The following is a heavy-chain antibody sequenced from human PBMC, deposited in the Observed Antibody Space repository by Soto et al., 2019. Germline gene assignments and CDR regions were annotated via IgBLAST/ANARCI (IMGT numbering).Heavy chain of an antibody. CDR3: ARELPPAPGSFREDALDI. CDR1: GGTFSNYA. Sequence: QVQLVQYGAELKKPGSSVKVSCQASGGTFSNYAISWVRQAPGQGLEWMGKIIPIFSTTNYAQNFRGRVTITADEYPTTAYMELSSLRSDYTALYYCARELPPAPGSFREDALDIWGQGTMITVSS. D-gene: IGHD6-13*01. J-gene: IGHJ3*02. CDR2: IIPIFSTT. V-gene: IGHV1-69*15.